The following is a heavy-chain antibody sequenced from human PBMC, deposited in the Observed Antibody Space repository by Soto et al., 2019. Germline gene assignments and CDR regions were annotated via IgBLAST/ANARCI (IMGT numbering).Heavy chain of an antibody. D-gene: IGHD1-26*01. V-gene: IGHV1-2*02. CDR2: INPHSGVT. J-gene: IGHJ4*02. CDR3: ARDFSEWEPSFLDS. CDR1: GYTFTAYY. Sequence: GASVKVSCKASGYTFTAYYIHWVRQAPGQGLEWMGWINPHSGVTNYAQKFQGRVTMTRDTSIRTAYMELSSLTSDDTAVYYCARDFSEWEPSFLDSWGQGTLVTVSS.